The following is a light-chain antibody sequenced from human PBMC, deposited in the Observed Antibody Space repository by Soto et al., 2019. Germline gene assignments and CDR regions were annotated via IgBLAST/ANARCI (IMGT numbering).Light chain of an antibody. J-gene: IGKJ2*01. V-gene: IGKV1-39*01. CDR3: QQSYSTPLT. CDR1: QTISPY. Sequence: DIQMTQSPSSLSSFVGDRVIVTCRASQTISPYVNWYQQRPGRAPRLLIYAASNLQSGVPSRFSGSGSGTEFTLTISSLRPEDFATYYCQQSYSTPLTFGQGTKLEIK. CDR2: AAS.